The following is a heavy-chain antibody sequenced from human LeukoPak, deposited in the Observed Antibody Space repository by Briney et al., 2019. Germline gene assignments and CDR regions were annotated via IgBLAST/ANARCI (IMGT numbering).Heavy chain of an antibody. CDR1: GFTFSSYS. CDR3: AREWSRFTPPDY. Sequence: PGGSLRLSCAASGFTFSSYSMNWVRQAPGKGLEWVSSISSSSSYIYYADSVKGRFTISRDNAKNSLYLQMNSLRAEDTAVYYCAREWSRFTPPDYGGQGTLVTVSS. D-gene: IGHD2-8*01. CDR2: ISSSSSYI. J-gene: IGHJ4*02. V-gene: IGHV3-21*01.